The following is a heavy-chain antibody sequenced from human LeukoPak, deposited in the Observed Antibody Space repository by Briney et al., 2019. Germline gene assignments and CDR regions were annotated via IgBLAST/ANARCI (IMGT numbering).Heavy chain of an antibody. CDR3: ARDPGQLAAEDWFDP. J-gene: IGHJ5*02. V-gene: IGHV4-4*08. CDR2: ISNSGST. D-gene: IGHD6-6*01. CDR1: GGSISSYY. Sequence: SETLSLTCTVSGGSISSYYWSWIRQPPGKGLELIGYISNSGSTNYNPSLKSRVTMTRDTSISTAYMELSRLRSDDTAVYYCARDPGQLAAEDWFDPWGQGTLVTVSS.